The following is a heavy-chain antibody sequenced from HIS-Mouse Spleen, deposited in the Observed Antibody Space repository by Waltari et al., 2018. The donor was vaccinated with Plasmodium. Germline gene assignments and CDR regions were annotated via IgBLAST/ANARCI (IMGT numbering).Heavy chain of an antibody. CDR2: IDWNDDK. CDR1: GFSLSTSGMC. D-gene: IGHD6-6*01. J-gene: IGHJ4*02. V-gene: IGHV2-70*15. CDR3: ARHKKRGQLVRGYFDY. Sequence: QVTLRESGPALVKPTQTLTLTCTFSGFSLSTSGMCVSWIRQPPGKALEWLARIDWNDDKYYSTSLKTRLTSSKDTSKNQLVLTMTNMDPVDTATYYCARHKKRGQLVRGYFDYWGQGTLVTVSS.